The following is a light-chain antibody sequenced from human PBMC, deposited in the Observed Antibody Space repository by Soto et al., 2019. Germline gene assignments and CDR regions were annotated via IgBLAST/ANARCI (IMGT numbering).Light chain of an antibody. CDR3: QQYGRPWT. CDR1: QSVSSSL. CDR2: GAS. Sequence: EIVLTQSPGTLSLSPGERATLSCRASQSVSSSLLAWYQQKPGQTPRLLIYGASSRATGIPDRFSGSGSGTDFTLTSSNLEPEDVAVYYCQQYGRPWTFGQGTKVELK. V-gene: IGKV3-20*01. J-gene: IGKJ1*01.